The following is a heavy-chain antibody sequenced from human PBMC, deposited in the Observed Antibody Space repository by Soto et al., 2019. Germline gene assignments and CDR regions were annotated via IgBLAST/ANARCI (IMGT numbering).Heavy chain of an antibody. Sequence: SETLSLTCSFSGDSVTSHYLTWIRQSPEKGLEWIGYMHYNGSSNYNPSLKSRVTISVDTSKNQFSLKLSSVTVADTAVYYCARANYDFWSGYDHSYGMDVWGQGTTVTVSS. CDR2: MHYNGSS. J-gene: IGHJ6*02. CDR1: GDSVTSHY. D-gene: IGHD3-3*01. V-gene: IGHV4-59*02. CDR3: ARANYDFWSGYDHSYGMDV.